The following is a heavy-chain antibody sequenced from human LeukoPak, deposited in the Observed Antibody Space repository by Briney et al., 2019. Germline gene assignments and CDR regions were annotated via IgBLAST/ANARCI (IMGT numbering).Heavy chain of an antibody. D-gene: IGHD3-9*01. J-gene: IGHJ6*02. V-gene: IGHV4-59*01. CDR1: GGSISSYS. CDR2: IYYSGST. CDR3: ARLRSDYDILTGFGMDV. Sequence: SETLSLTCTVSGGSISSYSWTWIRQPPGKGLEWIGYIYYSGSTNYNSSLKSRVIISADTSKNQFSLKLTSVTAADTAVYYCARLRSDYDILTGFGMDVWGQGTTVTVSS.